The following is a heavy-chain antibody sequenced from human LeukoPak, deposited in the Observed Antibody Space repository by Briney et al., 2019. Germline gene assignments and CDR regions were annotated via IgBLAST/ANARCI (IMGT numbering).Heavy chain of an antibody. CDR1: GGSISSGGYY. CDR3: ARDHYGSGSSGFDP. J-gene: IGHJ5*02. Sequence: SQTLSLTCTVSGGSISSGGYYWSWIRQHPGKGLEWIGYIYYSGSTYYNPSLKSRVTISVDTSKNQFSLNLSSVTAADTAVYYCARDHYGSGSSGFDPWGQGTLVTVSS. CDR2: IYYSGST. V-gene: IGHV4-31*03. D-gene: IGHD3-10*01.